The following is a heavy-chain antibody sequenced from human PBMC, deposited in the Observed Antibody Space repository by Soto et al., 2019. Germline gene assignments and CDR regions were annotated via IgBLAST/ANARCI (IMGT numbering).Heavy chain of an antibody. V-gene: IGHV1-8*01. D-gene: IGHD4-17*01. CDR1: GYTFTSYD. CDR2: MNPNSGNT. Sequence: QVQLVQSGAEVKKPGASVKVSCKASGYTFTSYDINWVRQATGQGLEWMGWMNPNSGNTGYAQKSRAVTMTRNTSISKAYMELSSLRSEDTAVYYCARTLYGDNVDYWGQGTLVTVSS. CDR3: ARTLYGDNVDY. J-gene: IGHJ4*02.